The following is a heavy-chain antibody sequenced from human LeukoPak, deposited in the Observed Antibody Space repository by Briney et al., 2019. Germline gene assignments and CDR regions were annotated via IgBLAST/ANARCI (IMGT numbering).Heavy chain of an antibody. D-gene: IGHD5-18*01. CDR3: ARDVRALYSFGIHYFDY. CDR2: IYYSGST. Sequence: SETLSLTCTVSGGSISSGGYYWSWIRQHPGKGLEWIGYIYYSGSTYYNPSLKSRVTISVDTSKNQFSLKLSSVTAADTAVYYCARDVRALYSFGIHYFDYWGQGTLVTVSS. V-gene: IGHV4-31*03. J-gene: IGHJ4*02. CDR1: GGSISSGGYY.